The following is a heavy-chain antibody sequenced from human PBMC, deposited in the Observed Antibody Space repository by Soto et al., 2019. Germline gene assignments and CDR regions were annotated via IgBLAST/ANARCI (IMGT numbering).Heavy chain of an antibody. Sequence: ASVKVSCKASGGTLSSFINYPINWVRQAPGQGLEWMGGIVPNVGTVNYAQKFQGRVTITADKSTGTAYMELSSLRSEDTALYYCARRDTSGFLRYFDNWGQGTLVTVSS. CDR2: IVPNVGTV. V-gene: IGHV1-69*06. CDR1: GGTLSSFINYP. D-gene: IGHD3-3*01. J-gene: IGHJ4*02. CDR3: ARRDTSGFLRYFDN.